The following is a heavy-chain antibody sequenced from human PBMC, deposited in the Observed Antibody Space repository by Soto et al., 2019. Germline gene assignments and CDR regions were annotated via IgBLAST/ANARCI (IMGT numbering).Heavy chain of an antibody. CDR1: GFTVSSNY. V-gene: IGHV3-53*04. Sequence: EVQLVESGGGLVQPGGSLRLSCAASGFTVSSNYMSWVRQAPGKGLEWVSVIYSGGSTYYADSVKCRFTISRHNSKNTLYLQMTSLRAEDTAVYYCARAKRDNWFDPWGQGTLVTVSS. CDR3: ARAKRDNWFDP. CDR2: IYSGGST. J-gene: IGHJ5*02.